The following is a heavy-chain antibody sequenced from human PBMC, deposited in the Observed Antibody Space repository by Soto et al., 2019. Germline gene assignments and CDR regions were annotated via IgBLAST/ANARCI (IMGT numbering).Heavy chain of an antibody. V-gene: IGHV4-59*01. CDR1: GGSISSNY. Sequence: SETLSLTCTVSGGSISSNYWTWIRQPPGKGLEWIGYVYNSGSTNYNPSLKSRVTISEDTSKSQFSLKVNSMTAADTAVYYCARYRREAVAGYTLDNWGQGILVTVPS. D-gene: IGHD6-13*01. CDR2: VYNSGST. CDR3: ARYRREAVAGYTLDN. J-gene: IGHJ4*02.